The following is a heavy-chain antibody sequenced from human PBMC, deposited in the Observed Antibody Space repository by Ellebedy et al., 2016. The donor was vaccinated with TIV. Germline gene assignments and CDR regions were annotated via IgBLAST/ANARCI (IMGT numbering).Heavy chain of an antibody. CDR1: GFTSSTYC. D-gene: IGHD5-12*01. J-gene: IGHJ4*02. V-gene: IGHV3-7*03. CDR2: MNQVGSEK. Sequence: PGGSLRLSCAASGFTSSTYCTSWVRQAPGKGQEWVANMNQVGSEKYYADSVKGRFTISRDNAKNSLYLQMNSLRAEDTAVYYCARDPNSPGDTGYGDYWGQGAVVTVSS. CDR3: ARDPNSPGDTGYGDY.